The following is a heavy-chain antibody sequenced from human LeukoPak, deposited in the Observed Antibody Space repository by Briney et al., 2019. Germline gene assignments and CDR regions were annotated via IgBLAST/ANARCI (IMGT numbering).Heavy chain of an antibody. V-gene: IGHV1-8*01. Sequence: ASVKVSCKASGYTFTSYDINWVRQAPGQGLEWMGWMNPNSGNTGYAQKFQGRVTMTRNTSISTAYMELSSLRSEDTAVYYCARVLRYFDSSLGYWGQGTLVTVSS. J-gene: IGHJ4*02. CDR2: MNPNSGNT. CDR3: ARVLRYFDSSLGY. CDR1: GYTFTSYD. D-gene: IGHD3-9*01.